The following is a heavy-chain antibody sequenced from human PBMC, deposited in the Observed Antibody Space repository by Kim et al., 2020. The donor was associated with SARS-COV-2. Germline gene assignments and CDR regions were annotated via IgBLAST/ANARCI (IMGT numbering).Heavy chain of an antibody. V-gene: IGHV2-5*02. CDR3: AHSYYYDSSGYRDAFDI. CDR2: IYLDDDK. CDR1: GFSLSTSGVG. D-gene: IGHD3-22*01. Sequence: SGPTLVNPTQTLTLTCTFSGFSLSTSGVGVGWIRQPPGKALEWLALIYLDDDKRYSPSLKSRLTITKDTSKNQVVLTMTNMDPVDTATYYCAHSYYYDSSGYRDAFDIWGQGTMVTVSS. J-gene: IGHJ3*02.